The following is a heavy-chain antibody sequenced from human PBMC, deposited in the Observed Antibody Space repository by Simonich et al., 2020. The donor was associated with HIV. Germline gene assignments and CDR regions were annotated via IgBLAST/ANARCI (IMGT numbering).Heavy chain of an antibody. CDR3: ARGRRWAYY. D-gene: IGHD6-13*01. J-gene: IGHJ4*02. CDR1: GGYLSHYY. V-gene: IGHV4-34*01. CDR2: INHSGST. Sequence: QVQLQQWGAGLLKPSETLSLTCAVYGGYLSHYYWTWIRQPPGKGLEWIGEINHSGSTNYNPSLKSRVTISVDTSKNQFSLKLSSVTAADTAVYYCARGRRWAYYWGQGTLVTVSS.